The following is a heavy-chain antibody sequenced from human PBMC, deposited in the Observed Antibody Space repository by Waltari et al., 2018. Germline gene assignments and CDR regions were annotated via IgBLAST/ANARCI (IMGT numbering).Heavy chain of an antibody. CDR3: ARGPYDFWSGYYVNWFDP. J-gene: IGHJ5*02. CDR1: GGSFSGYY. V-gene: IGHV4-34*01. CDR2: INHSGST. Sequence: QVQLQQWGAGLLKPSETLSLTCAVYGGSFSGYYWSWIRQPPGKGLEWIGEINHSGSTNYNPSLKSRVTISVDTSKNQFSLKLSSVTAADTAVYYCARGPYDFWSGYYVNWFDPWGQGTLVIVSS. D-gene: IGHD3-3*01.